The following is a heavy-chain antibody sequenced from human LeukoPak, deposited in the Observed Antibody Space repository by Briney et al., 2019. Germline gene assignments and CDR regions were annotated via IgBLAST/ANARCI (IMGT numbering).Heavy chain of an antibody. Sequence: SQTLSLTCAISGDSVSSTSAAWNWIRQSPSGGLEWLRRTYYRSKWSNDYAISVRSRITINRDTSKNQFALQLNSVTPEDTAVYYCARDSARGYGSGSRVDYWGQGTLVTVSS. V-gene: IGHV6-1*01. CDR2: TYYRSKWSN. CDR3: ARDSARGYGSGSRVDY. D-gene: IGHD3-10*01. J-gene: IGHJ4*02. CDR1: GDSVSSTSAA.